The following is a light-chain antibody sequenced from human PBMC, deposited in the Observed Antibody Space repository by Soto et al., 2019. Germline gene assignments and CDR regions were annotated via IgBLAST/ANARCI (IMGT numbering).Light chain of an antibody. CDR2: DAS. CDR1: QSVSSY. CDR3: QQYGSSPIT. J-gene: IGKJ5*01. V-gene: IGKV3D-20*01. Sequence: EIVLTQSPGTLSLSPGERATLSCRASQSVSSYLAWYQQKPGLAPRLLIYDASSRATGIPDRFSGSGSGTDFTLTSSRLEPEDFAVYYCQQYGSSPITFGQGTRLEIK.